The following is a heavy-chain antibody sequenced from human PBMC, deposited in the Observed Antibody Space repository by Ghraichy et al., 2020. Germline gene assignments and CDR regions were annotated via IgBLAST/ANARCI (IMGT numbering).Heavy chain of an antibody. CDR3: ARDRPYYYGSDTTPYYFDY. CDR2: ISAYDGNT. J-gene: IGHJ4*02. CDR1: GYSFGSYG. Sequence: ASVKVSCKASGYSFGSYGMTWVRQAPGQGLEWMGWISAYDGNTKYAQKLQGRVSMTTDTSTSTAYMELRSLRTDDTAVYYCARDRPYYYGSDTTPYYFDYWGQGTLVTVSS. D-gene: IGHD3-10*01. V-gene: IGHV1-18*04.